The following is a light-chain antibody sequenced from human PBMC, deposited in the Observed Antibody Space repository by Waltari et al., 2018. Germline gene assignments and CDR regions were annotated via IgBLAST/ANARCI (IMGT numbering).Light chain of an antibody. CDR2: SAF. J-gene: IGKJ1*01. V-gene: IGKV3-15*01. CDR3: QQYHDWPPWT. CDR1: QSVSSN. Sequence: IVMTQSPATLSVSPWDTATLSCRASQSVSSNLAWYQQNPGQAPRLLIYSAFTRPTGIPARFRGSVSGTEFTLTITSMQSEDFAVYYCQQYHDWPPWTFGQGTRVEMK.